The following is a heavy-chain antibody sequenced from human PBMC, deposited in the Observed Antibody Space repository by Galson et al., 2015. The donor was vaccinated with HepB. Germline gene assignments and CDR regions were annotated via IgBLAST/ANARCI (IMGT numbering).Heavy chain of an antibody. CDR1: GYTFTGYY. J-gene: IGHJ2*01. CDR2: INPNSGGT. Sequence: SVKVSCKASGYTFTGYYMHWVRQAPGQGLEWMGRINPNSGGTNYAQKFQGRVTMTRDTSISTAYMELSRLRSDDTAVYYCARGVTYCSSTSCYRSYWYFDLWGRGTLVTVSS. D-gene: IGHD2-2*01. CDR3: ARGVTYCSSTSCYRSYWYFDL. V-gene: IGHV1-2*06.